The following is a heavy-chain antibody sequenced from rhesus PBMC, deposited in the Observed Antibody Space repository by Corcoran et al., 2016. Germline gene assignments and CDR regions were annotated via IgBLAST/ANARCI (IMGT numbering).Heavy chain of an antibody. D-gene: IGHD6-25*01. J-gene: IGHJ4*01. CDR3: ARGGSWRFDY. V-gene: IGHV4-80*01. CDR1: GASISNNW. CDR2: INGKSSRT. Sequence: QVQLQESGPGLVKPSETLSLTCTVSGASISNNWWSWIRQPPGKGMEWIGDINGKSSRTNDYPPLKRRVTIAKDASKNPFSLRLSSVTAADTDVYYCARGGSWRFDYWGQGVLVIVSS.